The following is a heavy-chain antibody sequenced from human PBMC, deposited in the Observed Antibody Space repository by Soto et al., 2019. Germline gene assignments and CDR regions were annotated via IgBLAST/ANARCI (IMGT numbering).Heavy chain of an antibody. CDR3: ARVPPGGYSGYDSAFDI. Sequence: GGSLRLSCAASGFTFDDYGMSWVSQAPGKGLEWVSGINWNGGSTGYADSVKGRFTISRDNAKNSLYLQMNSLRAEDTALYYCARVPPGGYSGYDSAFDIWGQGTMVTVSS. CDR1: GFTFDDYG. V-gene: IGHV3-20*04. J-gene: IGHJ3*02. D-gene: IGHD5-12*01. CDR2: INWNGGST.